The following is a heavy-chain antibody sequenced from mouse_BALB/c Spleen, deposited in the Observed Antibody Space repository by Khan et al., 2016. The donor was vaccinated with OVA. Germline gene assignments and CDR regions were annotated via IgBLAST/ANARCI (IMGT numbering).Heavy chain of an antibody. J-gene: IGHJ4*01. CDR2: ITNSGST. Sequence: EVQLQESGPGLVKPSQSLSLTCTVTGYSITRDYAWTWIRQFPGNKLEWMGSITNSGSTDYNPSRKSRISIIRDTSKNPFFLQLNSVTTEDTATYYCASERGRYYAMDYWGQGTSVTGSS. D-gene: IGHD3-3*01. CDR1: GYSITRDYA. CDR3: ASERGRYYAMDY. V-gene: IGHV3-2*02.